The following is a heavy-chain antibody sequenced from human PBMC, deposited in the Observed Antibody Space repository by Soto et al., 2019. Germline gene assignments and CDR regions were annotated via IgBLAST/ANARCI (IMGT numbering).Heavy chain of an antibody. CDR1: GFTFSDYY. Sequence: GGSLRLSCAASGFTFSDYYMSWIRQAPGKGLEWVSYISSSSSYTNYADSVKGRFTISRDNAKNSLYLQMNSLRAEDTAVYYCAGVLGYYYDSSGYFDYWGQGTLVTVSS. CDR3: AGVLGYYYDSSGYFDY. CDR2: ISSSSSYT. V-gene: IGHV3-11*06. J-gene: IGHJ4*02. D-gene: IGHD3-22*01.